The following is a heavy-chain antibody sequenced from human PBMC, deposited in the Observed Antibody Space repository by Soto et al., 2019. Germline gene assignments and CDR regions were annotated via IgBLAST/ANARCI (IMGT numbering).Heavy chain of an antibody. CDR3: AAYRPLSY. CDR2: ISSGVNT. V-gene: IGHV3-66*01. CDR1: GFTVSSNY. Sequence: GGSLRISCAASGFTVSSNYMSWVRQAPAKGLEWVSIISSGVNTYYADSVKGRFTISRDNSKNTLYLQMNSLRAEDTAVYYCAAYRPLSYWGQ. J-gene: IGHJ4*02. D-gene: IGHD1-26*01.